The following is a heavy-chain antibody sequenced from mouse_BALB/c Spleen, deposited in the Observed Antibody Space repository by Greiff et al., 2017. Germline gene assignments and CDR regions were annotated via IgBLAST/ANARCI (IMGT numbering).Heavy chain of an antibody. Sequence: VQLKQSGPELVKPGASVKMSCKASGYTFTSYVMHWVKQKPGQGLEWIGYINPYNDGTKYNEKFKGKATLTSDKSSSTAYMELSSLTSEDSAVYYCARGNDGYYTLFAYWGQGTLVTVSA. V-gene: IGHV1-14*01. CDR2: INPYNDGT. J-gene: IGHJ3*01. CDR3: ARGNDGYYTLFAY. CDR1: GYTFTSYV. D-gene: IGHD2-3*01.